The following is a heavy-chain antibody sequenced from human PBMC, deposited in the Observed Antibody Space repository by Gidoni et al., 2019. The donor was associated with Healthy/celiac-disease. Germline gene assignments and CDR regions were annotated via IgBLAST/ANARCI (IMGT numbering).Heavy chain of an antibody. V-gene: IGHV3-23*01. J-gene: IGHJ4*02. D-gene: IGHD1-26*01. CDR3: AKLYSSVTDF. CDR1: VFTFSNYG. Sequence: VQLLSSGGGLVQPGWSLRSYCAVSVFTFSNYGMTWVRQVPGQGLEWVSSIGESGRTTYYADSVKGRFIVSRDNSKNTLYLQMNSLRAEDTAVYSCAKLYSSVTDFWGQGTLVTVAS. CDR2: IGESGRTT.